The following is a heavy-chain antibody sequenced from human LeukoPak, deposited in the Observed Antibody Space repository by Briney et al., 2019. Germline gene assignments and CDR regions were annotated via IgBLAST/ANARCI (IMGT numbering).Heavy chain of an antibody. V-gene: IGHV4-4*09. D-gene: IGHD6-13*01. J-gene: IGHJ6*03. CDR2: IYTSGST. Sequence: SETPSLTCTVSGGSISSYYWSWIRQPPGKGLEWIGYIYTSGSTNYNPSLKSRVTISVDTSKNQFSLKLSSVTAADTAVYYCASGSIAAAGTDYYYYYMDVWGKGTTVTVSS. CDR1: GGSISSYY. CDR3: ASGSIAAAGTDYYYYYMDV.